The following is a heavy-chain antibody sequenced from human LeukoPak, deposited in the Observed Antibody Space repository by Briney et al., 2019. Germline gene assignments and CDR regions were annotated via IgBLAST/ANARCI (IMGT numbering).Heavy chain of an antibody. J-gene: IGHJ3*02. CDR2: IYYSGST. Sequence: SETLSLTCTVSGASISNYYWSWIRQPPGKGLEWIGYIYYSGSTNYNPSLNSRVTISVDKSKSQLSLRLSSVTAADTAVYYCARDRGYLDGFDIWGQGTMVTVSS. CDR3: ARDRGYLDGFDI. D-gene: IGHD3-10*01. V-gene: IGHV4-59*01. CDR1: GASISNYY.